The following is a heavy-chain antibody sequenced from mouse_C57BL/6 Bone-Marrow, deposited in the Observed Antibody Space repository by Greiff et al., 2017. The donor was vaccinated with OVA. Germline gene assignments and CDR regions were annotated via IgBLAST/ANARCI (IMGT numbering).Heavy chain of an antibody. D-gene: IGHD1-1*01. CDR1: GFTFSDYG. J-gene: IGHJ2*01. V-gene: IGHV5-17*01. CDR2: ISRGSSTI. Sequence: EVKLMESGGGLVKPGGSLKLSCAASGFTFSDYGMHWVRQAPEKGLEWVAYISRGSSTIYYADTVKGRFTISRDNAKNTLFLQMTSLRSEDTAMYYCARTGYYGSSLDYWGQGTTLTVSS. CDR3: ARTGYYGSSLDY.